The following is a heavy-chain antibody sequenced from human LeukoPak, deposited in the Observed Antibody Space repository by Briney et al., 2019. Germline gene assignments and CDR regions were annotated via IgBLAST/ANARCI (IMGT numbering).Heavy chain of an antibody. V-gene: IGHV3-53*01. D-gene: IGHD6-19*01. J-gene: IGHJ4*02. Sequence: GGSLRLSCAASGFTVSSNYMSWVRQAPGKGLEWVSVIYSGGNTYYADSVKGRFTISRDNSKNTLYLHLNRLRVEDTAMYYCAKSDWYKGGEPDYFDYWGQGSLVTVSS. CDR1: GFTVSSNY. CDR2: IYSGGNT. CDR3: AKSDWYKGGEPDYFDY.